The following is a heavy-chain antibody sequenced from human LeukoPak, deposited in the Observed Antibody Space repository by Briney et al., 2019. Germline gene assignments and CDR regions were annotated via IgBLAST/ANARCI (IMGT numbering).Heavy chain of an antibody. CDR1: GYTFTGYY. J-gene: IGHJ3*02. CDR2: ISAYNGNT. D-gene: IGHD3-22*01. V-gene: IGHV1-18*04. Sequence: GASVKVSCKASGYTFTGYYMHWVRQAPGQGLEWMGWISAYNGNTNYAQKLQGRVTMTTDTSTSTAYMELRSLRSDDTAVYYCAVYYYDSSEDAFDIWGQGTMVTVSS. CDR3: AVYYYDSSEDAFDI.